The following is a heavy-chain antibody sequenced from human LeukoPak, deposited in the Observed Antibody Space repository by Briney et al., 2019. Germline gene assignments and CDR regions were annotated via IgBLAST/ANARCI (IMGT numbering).Heavy chain of an antibody. CDR3: AKFSGSFI. CDR1: GCTFTGYY. J-gene: IGHJ4*02. CDR2: INPNNGGT. Sequence: ASVKVSCKASGCTFTGYYIHWVRQAPGQGLEWMGWINPNNGGTKYAQTFQGRVTMTRDTSISTAFMEVSRLTSDDTAVYYCAKFSGSFIWGQGTLVTVSS. V-gene: IGHV1-2*02. D-gene: IGHD1-26*01.